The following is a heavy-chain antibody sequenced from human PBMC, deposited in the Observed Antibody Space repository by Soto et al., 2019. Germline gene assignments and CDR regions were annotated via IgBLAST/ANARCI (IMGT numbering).Heavy chain of an antibody. J-gene: IGHJ6*03. Sequence: QVQLVQSGAEVKKPGSSVKVSCKASGGTFSSYTISWVRQAPVQGLEWMGRIIPILGIANYAQKFQSRVTITADKSTSTAYMELSSLRCEDTAVYYCARDGEYCSSTSCSPYYYIDVWSKGTTVTVSS. V-gene: IGHV1-69*08. CDR2: IIPILGIA. CDR1: GGTFSSYT. CDR3: ARDGEYCSSTSCSPYYYIDV. D-gene: IGHD2-2*01.